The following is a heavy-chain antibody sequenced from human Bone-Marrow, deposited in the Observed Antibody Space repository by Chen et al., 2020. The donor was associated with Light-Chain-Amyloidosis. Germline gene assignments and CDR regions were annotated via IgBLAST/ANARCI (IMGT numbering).Heavy chain of an antibody. CDR1: GFTFSTHA. J-gene: IGHJ4*02. CDR3: ARDPPGSGFAFDY. Sequence: QEELVESGGGVVQPGRSLRLSCAASGFTFSTHAMHWVRQAPGKGLEWVAFIWYDVSNKHYADSVKGRFTISRDNSKNTVFLEMNSLRAEDTAVYFCARDPPGSGFAFDYWGQGTLVTVSS. D-gene: IGHD3-10*01. V-gene: IGHV3-33*01. CDR2: IWYDVSNK.